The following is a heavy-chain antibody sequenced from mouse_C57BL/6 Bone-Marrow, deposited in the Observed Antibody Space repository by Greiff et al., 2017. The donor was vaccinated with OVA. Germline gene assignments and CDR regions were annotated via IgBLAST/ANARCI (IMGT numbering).Heavy chain of an antibody. Sequence: VQLQESGAELVKPGASVKISCKASGYAFSSYWMNWVQQRPGKGLEWIGQIYPGDGDTNYNGKFKGKATLTADKSSSTAYMQLSSLTSEDSAVYFFARSNYSNYLAWFAYWGQGTLVTVSA. D-gene: IGHD2-5*01. V-gene: IGHV1-80*01. J-gene: IGHJ3*01. CDR3: ARSNYSNYLAWFAY. CDR2: IYPGDGDT. CDR1: GYAFSSYW.